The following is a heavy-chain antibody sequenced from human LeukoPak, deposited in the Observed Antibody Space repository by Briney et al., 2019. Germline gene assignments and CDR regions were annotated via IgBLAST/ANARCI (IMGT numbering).Heavy chain of an antibody. CDR2: INCDGSPT. V-gene: IGHV3-74*01. Sequence: PGGSLGLPCAASGFTFSTYWVHWVRQPPGKGPLCGPHINCDGSPTNFADSVKDRYPFSRDNAKNTLYLQMNSLRAEDTAVYYCAEAASVRGVSYWGQGPLVTVSS. J-gene: IGHJ4*02. CDR1: GFTFSTYW. D-gene: IGHD3-10*01. CDR3: AEAASVRGVSY.